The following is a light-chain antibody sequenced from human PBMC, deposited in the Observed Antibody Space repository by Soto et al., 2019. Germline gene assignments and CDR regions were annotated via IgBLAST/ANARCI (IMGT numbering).Light chain of an antibody. CDR1: QSVSRSY. CDR3: NQYGTSPRT. CDR2: GAS. J-gene: IGKJ1*01. V-gene: IGKV3-20*01. Sequence: EIVLTQSPGTLSLSPGERATLSCRSSQSVSRSYLAWYQHKPGQPPRLLIYGASNRATGIPDRFSGGGSGTDFTVTISRMEPEDFAVYYCNQYGTSPRTFGQGTKVELK.